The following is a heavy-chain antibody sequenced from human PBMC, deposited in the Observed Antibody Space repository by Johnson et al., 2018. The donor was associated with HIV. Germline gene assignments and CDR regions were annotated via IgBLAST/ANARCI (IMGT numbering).Heavy chain of an antibody. CDR3: ARDRYAYGDYVLAAFDI. D-gene: IGHD4-17*01. V-gene: IGHV3-7*03. CDR1: GFTFSRCW. Sequence: VQLVESGGGLVQPGGSLRLSCAASGFTFSRCWVSWVRQAPGKGLEWVANIKQDGSEKYYVDSVKGRFTIARDNAKNSLYLQMNSLRAEDTAVYYCARDRYAYGDYVLAAFDIWGQGTMVTVSS. J-gene: IGHJ3*02. CDR2: IKQDGSEK.